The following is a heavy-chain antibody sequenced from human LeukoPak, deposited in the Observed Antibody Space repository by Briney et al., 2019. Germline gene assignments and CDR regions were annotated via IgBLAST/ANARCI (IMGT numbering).Heavy chain of an antibody. CDR2: IIPILGIA. CDR1: GGTFSSYA. Sequence: ASVKVSCKASGGTFSSYAISWVRQAPGQGLEWMGRIIPILGIANYAQKFQGRATITADKSTSTACMELSSLRSGDTAVYYCASSYGGAVADAFDIWGQGTMVTVSS. J-gene: IGHJ3*02. D-gene: IGHD6-19*01. V-gene: IGHV1-69*04. CDR3: ASSYGGAVADAFDI.